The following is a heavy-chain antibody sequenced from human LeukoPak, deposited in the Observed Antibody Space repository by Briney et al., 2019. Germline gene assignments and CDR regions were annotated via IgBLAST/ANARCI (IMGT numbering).Heavy chain of an antibody. V-gene: IGHV4-38-2*02. J-gene: IGHJ4*02. Sequence: SETLSLTCTVSGYSISSGYYWGWIRQPPGKGLEWIGSIYHSGSTYYNPSLKSRVTISVDTSKNQFSLKLSSATAADTAVYYCARTNYDILTGYVDYWGQGTLVTVSS. CDR2: IYHSGST. CDR1: GYSISSGYY. CDR3: ARTNYDILTGYVDY. D-gene: IGHD3-9*01.